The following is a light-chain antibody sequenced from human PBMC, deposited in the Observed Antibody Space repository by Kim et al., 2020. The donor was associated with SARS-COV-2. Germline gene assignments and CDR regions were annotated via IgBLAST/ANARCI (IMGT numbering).Light chain of an antibody. CDR2: DVN. CDR1: SGDVGCYDY. J-gene: IGLJ2*01. V-gene: IGLV2-14*04. CDR3: AAYTSSATVV. Sequence: GQSITVSCPGTSGDVGCYDYVSWLQQHPGKDPKVMVYDVNKRPSGVSNRFSGSKSGNTASLTISGLQAEDEADYYCAAYTSSATVVFGGGTQLTVL.